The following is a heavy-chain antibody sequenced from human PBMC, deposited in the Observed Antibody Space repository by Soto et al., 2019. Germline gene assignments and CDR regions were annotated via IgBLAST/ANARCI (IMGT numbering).Heavy chain of an antibody. J-gene: IGHJ6*02. Sequence: QVQLVQSEAEVKKPGASVKVSCKASGYTFTTYGISWVRQAPGQGLEWMGWISAYNGNTNYAYKVQGRVTMTTDTSTSTAYMEVRSLRSDDTAVYYCARVSLAPQQLVPSYYYGRDVWGQGTTVTVSS. V-gene: IGHV1-18*01. CDR2: ISAYNGNT. CDR3: ARVSLAPQQLVPSYYYGRDV. CDR1: GYTFTTYG. D-gene: IGHD6-13*01.